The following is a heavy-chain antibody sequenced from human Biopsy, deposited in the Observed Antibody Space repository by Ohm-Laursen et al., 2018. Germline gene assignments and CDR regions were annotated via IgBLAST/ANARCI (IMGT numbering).Heavy chain of an antibody. V-gene: IGHV4-59*01. D-gene: IGHD2/OR15-2a*01. CDR2: IYYSGST. Sequence: GTLSLTWPVSGGSISSDYWSWIRQTPGKGLEWIGYIYYSGSTNYNPSLKSRVTISVDTSKNQFSLRLNSATAADTAVYYCARATNSTGWPYYYFYGMDVWGQGTTVTVSS. CDR3: ARATNSTGWPYYYFYGMDV. CDR1: GGSISSDY. J-gene: IGHJ6*02.